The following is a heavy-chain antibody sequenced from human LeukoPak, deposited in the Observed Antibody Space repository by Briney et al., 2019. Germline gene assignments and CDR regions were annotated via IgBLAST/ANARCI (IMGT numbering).Heavy chain of an antibody. D-gene: IGHD6-6*01. CDR3: ARARIAARPFFFDY. CDR1: GGSFSGYY. V-gene: IGHV4-34*01. Sequence: SETLSLTRAVYGGSFSGYYWSWIRQPPGKGLEWIGEINHSGSTNYNPSLKSRVTISVDTSKNQFSLKLSSVTAADTAVYYCARARIAARPFFFDYWGQGTLVTVSS. J-gene: IGHJ4*02. CDR2: INHSGST.